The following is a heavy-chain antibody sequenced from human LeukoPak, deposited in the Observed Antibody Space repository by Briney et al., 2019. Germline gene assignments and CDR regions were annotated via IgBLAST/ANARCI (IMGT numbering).Heavy chain of an antibody. Sequence: PGRSLRLSCAASGFTFDDYAMHWVRQAPGKGLEWVSGIRWNSGFIGYADSVKGRFTIPRDNAKNSLYLQMNSLRAEDTALYYCAKEGGWGQGTLVTVSS. V-gene: IGHV3-9*01. D-gene: IGHD1-26*01. CDR2: IRWNSGFI. CDR3: AKEGG. CDR1: GFTFDDYA. J-gene: IGHJ4*02.